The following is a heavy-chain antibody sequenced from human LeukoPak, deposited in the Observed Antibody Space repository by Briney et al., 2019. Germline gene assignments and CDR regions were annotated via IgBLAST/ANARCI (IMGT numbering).Heavy chain of an antibody. D-gene: IGHD2-15*01. CDR3: ASGLILQDGGGVNWFDP. V-gene: IGHV4-30-2*01. Sequence: SQTLSPTCTVSGGSISSGGYYWSWIRQPPGKGLEWIGYIYHSGSTYYNPSLKSRVTISVDRSKNQFSLKLSSVTAADTAVYYCASGLILQDGGGVNWFDPWGQGTLVTVSS. CDR1: GGSISSGGYY. J-gene: IGHJ5*02. CDR2: IYHSGST.